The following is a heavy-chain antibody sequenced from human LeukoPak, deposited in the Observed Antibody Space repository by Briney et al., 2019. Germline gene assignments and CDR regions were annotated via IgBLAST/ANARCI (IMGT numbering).Heavy chain of an antibody. D-gene: IGHD1-26*01. CDR1: GFTFSSYW. J-gene: IGHJ3*02. CDR2: INSDGSST. V-gene: IGHV3-74*01. Sequence: GGSLRLSCSASGFTFSSYWIHWVRQAPGKGLVWVSHINSDGSSTSYADSVKGRFTISRDNAKNTLYLQMNTLRAEDTAVYYCARGTGVGSYLAAFDIWGQGTTVTVSS. CDR3: ARGTGVGSYLAAFDI.